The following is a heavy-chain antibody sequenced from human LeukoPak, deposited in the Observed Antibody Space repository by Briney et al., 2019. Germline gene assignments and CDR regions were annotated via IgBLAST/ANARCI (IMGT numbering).Heavy chain of an antibody. Sequence: SETLSLTCTVSGASISNYYWSWIRQSPGKRLEWIGYIRYSGTTNYNPSLKSRVTISVDTSNNQFSLKLTSLTAADTAVYYCARMGRSSGWIDAFDIWGQGTMVTVSS. CDR3: ARMGRSSGWIDAFDI. CDR2: IRYSGTT. CDR1: GASISNYY. V-gene: IGHV4-59*01. D-gene: IGHD6-19*01. J-gene: IGHJ3*02.